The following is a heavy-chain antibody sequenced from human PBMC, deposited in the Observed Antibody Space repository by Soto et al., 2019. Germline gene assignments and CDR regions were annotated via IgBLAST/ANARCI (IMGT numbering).Heavy chain of an antibody. Sequence: QVQLQQWGAGLVKPSETLSLSCAVYGQSFSGHSWAWIRQPPGKGLEWIGEINESGSTYYNPSLTRQGNISTDTSKNQFSLTLSSVSAADTAAYFCARGSGNVAIPGELDDVHYDYWGQGTLVNVSS. CDR2: INESGST. V-gene: IGHV4-34*01. CDR1: GQSFSGHS. CDR3: ARGSGNVAIPGELDDVHYDY. J-gene: IGHJ4*02. D-gene: IGHD1-1*01.